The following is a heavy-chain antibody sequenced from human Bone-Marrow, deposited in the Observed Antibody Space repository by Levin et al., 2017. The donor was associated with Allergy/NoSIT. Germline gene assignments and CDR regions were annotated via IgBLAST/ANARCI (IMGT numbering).Heavy chain of an antibody. J-gene: IGHJ4*02. CDR1: GGSISSSSYY. CDR3: ATHPRGPAPLMPD. D-gene: IGHD2-2*01. CDR2: FHSSGTI. V-gene: IGHV4-39*01. Sequence: SQTLSLPCIVSGGSISSSSYYWGWIRQPPGKGLEWIGSFHSSGTIYNSPSLKSRVTISVDTSKNQFSLRLSSVTAADTAVYYCATHPRGPAPLMPDWGQGTLVTVSS.